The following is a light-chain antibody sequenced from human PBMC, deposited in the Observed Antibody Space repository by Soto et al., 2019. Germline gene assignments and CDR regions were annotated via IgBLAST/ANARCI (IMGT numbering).Light chain of an antibody. CDR3: CARADTSSVL. J-gene: IGLJ2*01. V-gene: IGLV2-23*01. CDR1: SRYVGGYNL. Sequence: QSALTQAASVSGSPGQSIIISFPGTSRYVGGYNLFSWYQQYPDKAPKLIIYEGTKRPSGVSNRFSGSWSGDTASLTISGLQAEDEADYYCCARADTSSVLFGGGTKATVL. CDR2: EGT.